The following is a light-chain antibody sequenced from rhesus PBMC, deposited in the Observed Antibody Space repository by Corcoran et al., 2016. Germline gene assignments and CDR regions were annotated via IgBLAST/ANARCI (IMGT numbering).Light chain of an antibody. CDR3: CSYTTSDTFI. V-gene: IGLV2S7*01. CDR2: GVS. Sequence: QSAPTQPPSVSGSPGQSVIISCTGNSSDIGGYNYVSWYHQYPGEVPKLMIYGVSHRPSGVSDRFSGSKSGNTASLTISGLQAEDEGDYYCCSYTTSDTFIFGTGTRLTVL. CDR1: SSDIGGYNY. J-gene: IGLJ1*01.